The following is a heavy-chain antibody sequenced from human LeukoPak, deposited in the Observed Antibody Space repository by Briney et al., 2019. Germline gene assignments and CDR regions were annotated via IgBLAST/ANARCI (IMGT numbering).Heavy chain of an antibody. D-gene: IGHD6-6*01. CDR1: GFTFNAYA. J-gene: IGHJ5*02. V-gene: IGHV3-30*04. Sequence: GGSLRLSCEVSGFTFNAYAMHWVRQAPGKGLEWGAVVIYDGSDKYYADSVQGRFTISRDNSKNTLYLQMNSLRPDDTAFYFCAKGAAGVAASRDSFDPWGQGTLVTVSS. CDR2: VIYDGSDK. CDR3: AKGAAGVAASRDSFDP.